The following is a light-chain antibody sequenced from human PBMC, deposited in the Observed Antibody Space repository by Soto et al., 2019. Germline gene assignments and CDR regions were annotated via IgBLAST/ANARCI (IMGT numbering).Light chain of an antibody. CDR1: QSVSNNF. CDR3: QQYGNSTPRT. J-gene: IGKJ1*01. Sequence: EIVLTQSPSSLSLSPGERATLSSRASQSVSNNFLAWYQQKPGQAPRLLVFDASKRPTGIPDRFSGSGSGTDFTLTISRLEPEDFGVYYCQQYGNSTPRTFGQGTKVDIK. CDR2: DAS. V-gene: IGKV3-20*01.